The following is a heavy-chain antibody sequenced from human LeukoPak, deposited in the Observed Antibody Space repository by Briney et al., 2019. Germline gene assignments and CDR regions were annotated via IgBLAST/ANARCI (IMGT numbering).Heavy chain of an antibody. V-gene: IGHV3-23*01. Sequence: GGSLRLSCVASGFIFNKYAMNWIRQAPGKGLEWVSTISGSDGSTYYAESVRGRFTISRDNSKNTLYLQMNSLRAEDTAMYYCAKEYRLVAVAGTSYFDYWGQGTVVTVSS. D-gene: IGHD6-19*01. J-gene: IGHJ4*02. CDR3: AKEYRLVAVAGTSYFDY. CDR1: GFIFNKYA. CDR2: ISGSDGST.